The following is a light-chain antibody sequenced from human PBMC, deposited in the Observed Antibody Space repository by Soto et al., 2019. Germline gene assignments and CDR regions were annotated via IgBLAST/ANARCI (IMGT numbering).Light chain of an antibody. J-gene: IGKJ4*01. CDR1: QSVSSN. CDR3: QQYDNWPPRT. V-gene: IGKV3-15*01. Sequence: EIVMTQSPATLSLSPGERATLSCRASQSVSSNLAWYQQKPGQAPRLLIYGASTRATGVPARFSGSGSGTEFTLTISTLQSEDFAVYYCQQYDNWPPRTVGGGTKVDSK. CDR2: GAS.